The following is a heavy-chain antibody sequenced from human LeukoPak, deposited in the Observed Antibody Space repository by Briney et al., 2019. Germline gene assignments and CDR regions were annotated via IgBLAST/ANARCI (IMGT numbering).Heavy chain of an antibody. Sequence: PGGSLRLSCAASGFTFDDYAMHWVRQAPGKGLEWVSLISWDGGSTYYADSVKGRFTISRDNSKNSLYLQMNSLRAEDTALYYCAKDALRGYSYGYGPDYWGQGTLVTVSS. CDR3: AKDALRGYSYGYGPDY. CDR1: GFTFDDYA. J-gene: IGHJ4*02. CDR2: ISWDGGST. D-gene: IGHD5-18*01. V-gene: IGHV3-43D*03.